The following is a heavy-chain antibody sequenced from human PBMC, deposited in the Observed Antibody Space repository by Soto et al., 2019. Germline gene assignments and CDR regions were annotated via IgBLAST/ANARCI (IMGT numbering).Heavy chain of an antibody. Sequence: SETLSLTCTVSGASITSYFWSWIRQPPGKGLERLGYIYYTGSTTYSPSLKSRVTISRDTSKNQFSLKLISVTAADTSLYYCARHAYDSGFYYGIDVWAQGTTVTVSS. CDR1: GASITSYF. J-gene: IGHJ6*02. CDR3: ARHAYDSGFYYGIDV. V-gene: IGHV4-59*08. D-gene: IGHD3-10*01. CDR2: IYYTGST.